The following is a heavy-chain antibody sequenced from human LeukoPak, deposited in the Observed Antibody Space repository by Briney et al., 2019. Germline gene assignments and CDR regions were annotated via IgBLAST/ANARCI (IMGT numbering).Heavy chain of an antibody. CDR3: ARDLDILTKGEFDY. CDR1: GFTFSSYA. CDR2: ISYDGSNK. J-gene: IGHJ4*02. Sequence: GGSLRLSCAASGFTFSSYAMHWVRQAPGKGLEWVAVISYDGSNKYYADSVKGRFTISRDNSKNTLYLQMNSLRAEDTAVYYCARDLDILTKGEFDYWGQGTLVTVSS. D-gene: IGHD3-9*01. V-gene: IGHV3-30-3*01.